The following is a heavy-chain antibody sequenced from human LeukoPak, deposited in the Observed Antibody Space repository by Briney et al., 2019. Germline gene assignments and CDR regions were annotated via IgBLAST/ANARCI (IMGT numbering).Heavy chain of an antibody. D-gene: IGHD6-25*01. V-gene: IGHV3-30-3*01. CDR3: ARARRLVSYFDY. J-gene: IGHJ4*02. CDR1: GFTFSSYA. Sequence: PGRSLRLSCAASGFTFSSYAMHWARQAPGKGLEWVAVISYDGSNKYYADSVKGRFTISRDNSKNTLYLQMNSLRAEDTAVYYCARARRLVSYFDYWGQGTLVTVSS. CDR2: ISYDGSNK.